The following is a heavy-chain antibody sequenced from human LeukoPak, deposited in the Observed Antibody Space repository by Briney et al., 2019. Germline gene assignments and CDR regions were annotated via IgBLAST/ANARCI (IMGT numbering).Heavy chain of an antibody. Sequence: KPSETLSLTCTVSGGSVSSGNYYWSWIRQPPGKGLEWIGYIHYTGSPNYNPSLKSRVTISVDTSKNQFSLRLNSVTAADTAVYYCARESGASAGADYWGQGTLVTVSS. CDR1: GGSVSSGNYY. V-gene: IGHV4-61*01. D-gene: IGHD6-13*01. CDR2: IHYTGSP. CDR3: ARESGASAGADY. J-gene: IGHJ4*02.